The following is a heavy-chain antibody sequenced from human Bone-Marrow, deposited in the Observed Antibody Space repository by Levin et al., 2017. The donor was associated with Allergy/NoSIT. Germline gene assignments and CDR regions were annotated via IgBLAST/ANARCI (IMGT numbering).Heavy chain of an antibody. D-gene: IGHD6-13*01. CDR3: ARFAAASFDY. V-gene: IGHV3-11*01. J-gene: IGHJ4*02. CDR2: IFSGGSFV. CDR1: GFTFSDYY. Sequence: RGSLRLSCEASGFTFSDYYMSWIRQAPGKGLEWIAYIFSGGSFVFYADSVKGRFTVSRDNSKKSLYLQMNSLRVEDTAVYYCARFAAASFDYWGQGALVTVSS.